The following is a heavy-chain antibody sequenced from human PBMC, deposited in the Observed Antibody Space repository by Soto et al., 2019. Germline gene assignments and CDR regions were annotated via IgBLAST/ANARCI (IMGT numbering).Heavy chain of an antibody. Sequence: SETLSLTCTVSGGSISSYYWSWIRQPPGKGLEWIGYIYYSGSTNYNPSLKSRVTKSVDTSKNQFSLKLSFVTAADTAVYYCARRYGGNFDYWGQGTLVTVSS. J-gene: IGHJ4*02. CDR3: ARRYGGNFDY. CDR1: GGSISSYY. D-gene: IGHD1-26*01. V-gene: IGHV4-59*01. CDR2: IYYSGST.